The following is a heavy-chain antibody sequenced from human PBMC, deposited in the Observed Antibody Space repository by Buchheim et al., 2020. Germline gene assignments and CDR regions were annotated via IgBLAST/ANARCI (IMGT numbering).Heavy chain of an antibody. CDR3: ARDDGQGGPFDY. CDR1: GFTVSDNY. Sequence: EVQLVESGGGLIQRGGSLRLSCVVSGFTVSDNYMSWVRQAPGKGPEWVSIIHRDGSTYYADFVKGRFTISRDNSKNTVFLQMNSLRAEDTAVYYCARDDGQGGPFDYWGQGTL. J-gene: IGHJ4*02. CDR2: IHRDGST. D-gene: IGHD2-15*01. V-gene: IGHV3-53*01.